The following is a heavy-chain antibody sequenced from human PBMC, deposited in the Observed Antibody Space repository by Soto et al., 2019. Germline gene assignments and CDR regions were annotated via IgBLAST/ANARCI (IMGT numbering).Heavy chain of an antibody. D-gene: IGHD3-22*01. J-gene: IGHJ4*02. Sequence: SVKVSCTASGGTFSSYAISWVRQAPGQGLEWMGGIIPIFGTANYAQKFQGRVTITADESTSTAYMELSSLRSEDTAVYYCATIHYDSSGYFHFDYWGQGTLVTVSS. CDR3: ATIHYDSSGYFHFDY. V-gene: IGHV1-69*13. CDR1: GGTFSSYA. CDR2: IIPIFGTA.